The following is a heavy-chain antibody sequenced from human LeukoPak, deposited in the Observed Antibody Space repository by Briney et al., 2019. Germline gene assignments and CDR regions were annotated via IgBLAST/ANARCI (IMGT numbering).Heavy chain of an antibody. D-gene: IGHD3-22*01. CDR3: ARNDYYDSSGYCY. CDR2: IKQDGSEK. CDR1: GFTFSSYW. V-gene: IGHV3-7*01. J-gene: IGHJ4*02. Sequence: PGGSLRLSCAASGFTFSSYWMSWVRQAPGKGLEWVANIKQDGSEKYYVDSVKGRFTISRDNAKNSLYLQMNSLRAEDTAVYYCARNDYYDSSGYCYWGQGTLVTVSS.